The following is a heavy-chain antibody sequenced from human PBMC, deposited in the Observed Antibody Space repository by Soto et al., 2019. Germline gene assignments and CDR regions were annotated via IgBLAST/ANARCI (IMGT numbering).Heavy chain of an antibody. V-gene: IGHV1-46*01. CDR2: INPSVGRT. D-gene: IGHD3-22*01. Sequence: ASVKVSCKASGYTFTSYYMHWVRQAPGQGLEWMGIINPSVGRTSYAQKFQGRVTITADKSTSTAYMELSSLRSEDTAVYYCARREGYYDSSGYYSHYGMDVWGQGTTVTVSS. CDR1: GYTFTSYY. CDR3: ARREGYYDSSGYYSHYGMDV. J-gene: IGHJ6*02.